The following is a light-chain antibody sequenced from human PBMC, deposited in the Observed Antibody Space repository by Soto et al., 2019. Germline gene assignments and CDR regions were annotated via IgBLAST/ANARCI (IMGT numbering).Light chain of an antibody. J-gene: IGKJ1*01. CDR3: MRYGSSPT. Sequence: LFLGAGQSLTSSYLAGYQQRPGQAPRLLIFGASSRATGVPARFSGIGSGTDFTLSVCRLETPDFAVYYCMRYGSSPTFGQGTKVDIK. V-gene: IGKV3-20*01. CDR1: QSLTSSY. CDR2: GAS.